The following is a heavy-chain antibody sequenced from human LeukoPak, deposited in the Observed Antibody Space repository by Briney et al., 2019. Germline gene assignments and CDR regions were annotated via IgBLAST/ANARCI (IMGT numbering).Heavy chain of an antibody. CDR1: GYTFTGYY. V-gene: IGHV1-2*02. CDR3: ARDQGLLWFGELLYFDY. CDR2: INPNSGGT. D-gene: IGHD3-10*01. J-gene: IGHJ4*02. Sequence: GASVKVSCKASGYTFTGYYMHWVRQAPGQGLEWMGWINPNSGGTNYAQKFQGRVTMTRDTSISTAYMELSRLRSDDTAVYYCARDQGLLWFGELLYFDYWGQGTLVTVSS.